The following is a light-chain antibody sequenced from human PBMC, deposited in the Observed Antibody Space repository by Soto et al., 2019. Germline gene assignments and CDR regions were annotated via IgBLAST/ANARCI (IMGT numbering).Light chain of an antibody. J-gene: IGLJ3*02. Sequence: QSVLTQPPSVSGAPGQRVTISCTGASSNIGAGYDVHWYQHLPGTVPKLLIYGNTNRPSGVPDRFSGSKSGTSASLAITGRQAEDEADYYCHSHDSSLSAWVFGGGTKLTVL. CDR2: GNT. CDR1: SSNIGAGYD. CDR3: HSHDSSLSAWV. V-gene: IGLV1-40*01.